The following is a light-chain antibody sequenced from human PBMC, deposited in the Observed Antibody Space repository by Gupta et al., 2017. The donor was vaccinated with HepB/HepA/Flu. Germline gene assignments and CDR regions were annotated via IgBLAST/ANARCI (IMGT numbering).Light chain of an antibody. V-gene: IGLV2-14*01. CDR1: SSDVGGYNY. CDR3: SSYTSSSTLVV. J-gene: IGLJ2*01. CDR2: DVS. Sequence: QSALTQPASVPGSPGQSITISCTGTSSDVGGYNYVSWYQQQPGKAPKLMIYDVSNRPAGVSNRFSGSKSGNTVSLTISGLQAEDEADYYCSSYTSSSTLVVFGGGTKLTVL.